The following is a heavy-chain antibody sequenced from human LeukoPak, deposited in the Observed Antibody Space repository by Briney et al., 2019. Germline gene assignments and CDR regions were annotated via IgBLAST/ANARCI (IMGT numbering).Heavy chain of an antibody. V-gene: IGHV3-53*01. CDR1: GFTVSTNC. CDR3: VRVRELFANNYYLDF. Sequence: GGSLRLSCAASGFTVSTNCMTWVRQAPGKGLEWVSTIYSGGTTYYADSVMGRFTISRHNSRNTLYPQMNSLKTEDTAVYYCVRVRELFANNYYLDFWGQGTLVTVSS. J-gene: IGHJ4*02. D-gene: IGHD3-10*01. CDR2: IYSGGTT.